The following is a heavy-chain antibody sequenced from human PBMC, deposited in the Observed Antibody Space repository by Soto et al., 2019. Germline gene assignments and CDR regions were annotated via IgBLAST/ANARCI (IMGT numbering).Heavy chain of an antibody. CDR3: ASIVGATKGSFDY. CDR1: RFTFSSYA. J-gene: IGHJ4*02. V-gene: IGHV3-30-3*01. D-gene: IGHD1-26*01. CDR2: ISYDGSNK. Sequence: PGGSLRLSCAASRFTFSSYAMHWVRQAPGKGLEWVAVISYDGSNKYYADSVKGRFTISRDNSKNTLYLQMNSLRAEDTAVYYCASIVGATKGSFDYWGQGTLVTVSS.